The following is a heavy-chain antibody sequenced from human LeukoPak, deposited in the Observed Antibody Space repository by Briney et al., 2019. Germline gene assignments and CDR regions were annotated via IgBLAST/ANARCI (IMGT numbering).Heavy chain of an antibody. Sequence: GRSLRLSCAASGFTFSSYAMHWVRQAPGKGLEWVAVISYGGSNKYYGDSVKGRFTISRDNPKNTLYLQMNSLRAEDTAVYYCAREPSYYFDYWGQGTLVTVSS. CDR3: AREPSYYFDY. CDR1: GFTFSSYA. J-gene: IGHJ4*02. V-gene: IGHV3-30-3*01. CDR2: ISYGGSNK.